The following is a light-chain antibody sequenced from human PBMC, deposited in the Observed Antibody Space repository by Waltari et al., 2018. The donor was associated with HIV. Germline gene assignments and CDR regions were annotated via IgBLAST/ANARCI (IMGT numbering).Light chain of an antibody. V-gene: IGLV10-54*04. CDR2: KNN. J-gene: IGLJ2*01. Sequence: QAGLTQPPSVSKGLRQTATLTCTGDSNNVGNQGATWLQQHQGHPPKLLFYKNNNRPSGISERFSVSKSGNTASLTITGLQPEDEADYFCSAWDRSLSAVIFGGGTTLIVL. CDR3: SAWDRSLSAVI. CDR1: SNNVGNQG.